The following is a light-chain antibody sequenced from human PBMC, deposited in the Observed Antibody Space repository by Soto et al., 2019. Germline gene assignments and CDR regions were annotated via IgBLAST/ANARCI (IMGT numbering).Light chain of an antibody. J-gene: IGLJ1*01. CDR3: CSYTTTTSYV. V-gene: IGLV2-14*03. Sequence: QSALTQPASVSGSPGQSITISCTGTSSDVGAFNFVSWYQHHPGKAPKLIIFAVSNRPSGVSYRFSGSKSGNTASLTISGLQAEDEADYYCCSYTTTTSYVFGSGTKVTVL. CDR1: SSDVGAFNF. CDR2: AVS.